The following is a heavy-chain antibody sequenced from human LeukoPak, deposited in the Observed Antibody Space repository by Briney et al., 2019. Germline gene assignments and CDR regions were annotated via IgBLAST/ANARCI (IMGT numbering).Heavy chain of an antibody. CDR1: GYSISSGYY. CDR3: ARQGWLLLDY. V-gene: IGHV4-38-2*01. CDR2: IYHSGST. D-gene: IGHD2-15*01. Sequence: PSETLSLTCAVSGYSISSGYYWGWIRQPPGKGLEWIGSIYHSGSTYYNPSLKSRVTISVDTSKNQFSLKLSSVTAADTAVYYCARQGWLLLDYWGQGTLVTVSS. J-gene: IGHJ4*02.